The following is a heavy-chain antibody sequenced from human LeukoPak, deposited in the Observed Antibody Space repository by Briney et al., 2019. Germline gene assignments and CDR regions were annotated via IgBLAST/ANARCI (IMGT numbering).Heavy chain of an antibody. V-gene: IGHV3-53*01. J-gene: IGHJ3*02. CDR3: ARIEWERLGRAFDI. D-gene: IGHD1-26*01. CDR2: IYNTGAT. Sequence: GGSLRLSCAASGFTVSDNYMTWVRQAPGKGLEWVSSIYNTGATHYAESVKGRFTISRDNSKNTLFLQMNSLRAEDMAVYYCARIEWERLGRAFDIWGQGTMVTVSS. CDR1: GFTVSDNY.